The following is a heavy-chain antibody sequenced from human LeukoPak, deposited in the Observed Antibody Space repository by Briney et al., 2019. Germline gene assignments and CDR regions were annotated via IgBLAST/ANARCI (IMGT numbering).Heavy chain of an antibody. CDR3: ARDTIRRYYYDSSGYFNY. J-gene: IGHJ4*02. V-gene: IGHV4-34*01. D-gene: IGHD3-22*01. CDR2: INHSGST. CDR1: GGSFSGYY. Sequence: SETLSLTCAVYGGSFSGYYWSWNRQPPGKGLEWIGEINHSGSTNYNPSLKSRVTISVDTSKNQFSLKLSSVTAADTAVYYCARDTIRRYYYDSSGYFNYWGQGTLVTVSS.